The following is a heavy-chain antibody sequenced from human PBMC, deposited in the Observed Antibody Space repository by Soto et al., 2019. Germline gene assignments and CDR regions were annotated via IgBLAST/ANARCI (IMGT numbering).Heavy chain of an antibody. CDR2: IYYSGST. J-gene: IGHJ6*02. D-gene: IGHD6-13*01. V-gene: IGHV4-59*12. Sequence: SETLSLTCTVSGGSISSYYWSWIRQPPGKGLEWIGYIYYSGSTNYNPSLKSRVTISVDTSKNQFSLKLSSVTAADTAVYYCARAYSSSWSYYYYGMDVWGQGTTVT. CDR3: ARAYSSSWSYYYYGMDV. CDR1: GGSISSYY.